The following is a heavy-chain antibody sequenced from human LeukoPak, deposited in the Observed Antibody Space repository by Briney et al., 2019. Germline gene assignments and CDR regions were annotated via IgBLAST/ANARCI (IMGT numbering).Heavy chain of an antibody. CDR2: IYYSGST. CDR3: ARQVGADLFDY. Sequence: SETLSLTYTVSGGSISSYYWSWIRQPPGKGLEWIGYIYYSGSTNYNPSLKSRVTISVDTSKNQFSLQLNSVTPEDTAVYYCARQVGADLFDYWGQGTLVTVSS. CDR1: GGSISSYY. D-gene: IGHD1-26*01. J-gene: IGHJ4*02. V-gene: IGHV4-59*08.